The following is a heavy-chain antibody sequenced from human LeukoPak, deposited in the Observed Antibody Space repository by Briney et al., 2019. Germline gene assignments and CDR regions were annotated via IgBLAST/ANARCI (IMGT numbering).Heavy chain of an antibody. Sequence: TRGESLKISCKGSGYSFTSYWIGWVRQMPGKGLEWMGIIYPGDSDTRYSPSFQGQGTISADKSISTAYLQWSSLKASDTAMYYCARYYYDSSGYPDFDYWGQGTLVTVSS. V-gene: IGHV5-51*01. CDR1: GYSFTSYW. CDR2: IYPGDSDT. D-gene: IGHD3-22*01. J-gene: IGHJ4*02. CDR3: ARYYYDSSGYPDFDY.